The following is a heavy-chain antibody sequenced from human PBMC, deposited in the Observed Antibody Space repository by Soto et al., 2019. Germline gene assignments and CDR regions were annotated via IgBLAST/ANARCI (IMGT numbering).Heavy chain of an antibody. V-gene: IGHV2-70*12. J-gene: IGHJ4*02. CDR1: GFSLSTSGMC. CDR2: IDWGDDK. D-gene: IGHD1-26*01. CDR3: AHRPAWVGLNFDY. Sequence: GSGPTLVNPTQTLTLTCTFSGFSLSTSGMCVSWIRQPPGKALEWLARIDWGDDKYYSTSLKTRLTISKDTSKNQVVLTMTNMDPVDTGTYYCAHRPAWVGLNFDYWGQGALVTVSS.